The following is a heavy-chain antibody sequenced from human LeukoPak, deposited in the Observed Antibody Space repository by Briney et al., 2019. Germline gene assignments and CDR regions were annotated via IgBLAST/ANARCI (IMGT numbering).Heavy chain of an antibody. CDR3: AEEEGATAFGY. J-gene: IGHJ4*02. V-gene: IGHV1-69*05. Sequence: GASVKVSCKASGGTFSSYAISWVRQAPGQGLEWMGRIIPIFGTANYAQKFQGRVTITTDESTSTAYMELSSLRSEDTAVYYCAEEEGATAFGYWGQGTLVTVSS. D-gene: IGHD1-26*01. CDR1: GGTFSSYA. CDR2: IIPIFGTA.